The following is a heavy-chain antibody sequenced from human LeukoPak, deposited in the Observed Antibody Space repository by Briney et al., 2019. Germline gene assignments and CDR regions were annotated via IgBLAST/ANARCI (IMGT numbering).Heavy chain of an antibody. CDR2: INLNAGDT. V-gene: IGHV1-2*02. J-gene: IGHJ4*02. CDR3: VRVGPTLVRGVYYFDF. CDR1: GYTFPGYS. Sequence: ASMKVSCKASGYTFPGYSIHWVRQAPGQGVEWMGWINLNAGDTDYVPKFQGRVTMTRDTSIHTAYMELRTLRFRDAAVYYCVRVGPTLVRGVYYFDFWGQGTLVTVSS. D-gene: IGHD3-10*01.